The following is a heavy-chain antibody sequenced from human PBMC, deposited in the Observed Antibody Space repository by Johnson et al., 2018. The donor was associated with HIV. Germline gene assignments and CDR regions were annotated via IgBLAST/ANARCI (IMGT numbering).Heavy chain of an antibody. CDR3: ARGRDGYNADAFDI. V-gene: IGHV3-66*01. CDR2: IYSGGST. Sequence: VQLVESGGVLVQPGGSLRLSCAASGFTFSSYAMSWVRQAPGKGLEWVSVIYSGGSTYYADCVKDRFTIYRDNSKNTLYLQMNSLRAEDTAVYYCARGRDGYNADAFDIWGQGTMVTVSS. D-gene: IGHD5-24*01. CDR1: GFTFSSYA. J-gene: IGHJ3*02.